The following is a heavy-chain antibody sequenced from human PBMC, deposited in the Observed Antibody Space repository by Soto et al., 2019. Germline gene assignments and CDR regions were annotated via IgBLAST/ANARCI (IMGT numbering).Heavy chain of an antibody. Sequence: LRLSCAASGFTVSSNYMSWVRQAPGKGLEWVSVIYSGGSTYYADSVKGRFTISRDNSKNTLYLQMNSLRAEDTAVYYCARDGPQWFGEPNYGMDVWGQGTTVTVSS. CDR2: IYSGGST. CDR1: GFTVSSNY. J-gene: IGHJ6*02. V-gene: IGHV3-53*01. CDR3: ARDGPQWFGEPNYGMDV. D-gene: IGHD3-10*01.